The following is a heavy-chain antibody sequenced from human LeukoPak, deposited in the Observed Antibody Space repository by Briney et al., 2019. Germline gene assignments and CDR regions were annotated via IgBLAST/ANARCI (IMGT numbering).Heavy chain of an antibody. CDR2: ISAYNGNT. CDR1: GYTFTGYY. Sequence: ASVKVSCKASGYTFTGYYMHRVRQAPGQGLEWMGWISAYNGNTNYAQKLQGRVTMTTDTSTSTAYMELRSLRSDDTAVYYCARKATVTTLDYWGQGTLVTVSS. J-gene: IGHJ4*02. V-gene: IGHV1-18*04. CDR3: ARKATVTTLDY. D-gene: IGHD4-17*01.